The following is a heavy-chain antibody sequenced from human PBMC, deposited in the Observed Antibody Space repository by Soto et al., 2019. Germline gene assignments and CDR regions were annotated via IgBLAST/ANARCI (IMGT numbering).Heavy chain of an antibody. D-gene: IGHD6-6*01. CDR3: AKRSSSSTFDY. CDR2: ISGSDDST. J-gene: IGHJ4*02. Sequence: EVQLLESGGGLVQPGVSLRLSCAASGFTFSSYAMSWVRQAPGKGLEWVSVISGSDDSTYYADSVKGRFTISRDNSKNTLYLQMNSLRAEDTAVYYCAKRSSSSTFDYWGQGPLVTVSS. CDR1: GFTFSSYA. V-gene: IGHV3-23*01.